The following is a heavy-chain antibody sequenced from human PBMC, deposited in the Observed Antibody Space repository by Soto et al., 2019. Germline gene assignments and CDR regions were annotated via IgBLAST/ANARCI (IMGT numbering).Heavy chain of an antibody. CDR3: ARAPYYYDSSGYYSLAFDI. D-gene: IGHD3-22*01. CDR1: GGSISSGGYY. CDR2: IYYSGST. Sequence: SETLSLTCTVSGGSISSGGYYWSWIRQHPGKGLEWIGYIYYSGSTYYNPSLKSRVTISVDTSKNQFSLKLSSVTAADTAVYYCARAPYYYDSSGYYSLAFDIWGQGTMVTVSS. J-gene: IGHJ3*02. V-gene: IGHV4-31*03.